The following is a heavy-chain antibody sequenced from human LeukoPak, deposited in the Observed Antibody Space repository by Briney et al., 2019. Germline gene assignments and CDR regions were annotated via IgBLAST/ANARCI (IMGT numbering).Heavy chain of an antibody. D-gene: IGHD2/OR15-2a*01. CDR1: SDSIITNDW. CDR2: IHQGGTT. J-gene: IGHJ4*02. V-gene: IGHV4-4*02. Sequence: SETLSLTCAVSSDSIITNDWWNWVRQSPGKGLEWIGEIHQGGTTHYSPSLKSRITMSMDKSKNQTSLRLNSVTAADTAVYYCASQGAFRNEYWGQGILVSVSS. CDR3: ASQGAFRNEY.